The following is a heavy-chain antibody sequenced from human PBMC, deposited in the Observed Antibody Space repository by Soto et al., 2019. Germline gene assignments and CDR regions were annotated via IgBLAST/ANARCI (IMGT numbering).Heavy chain of an antibody. CDR1: GYTFTGYY. V-gene: IGHV1-2*02. D-gene: IGHD3-22*01. CDR3: ARGPPCDSSGYYRPGYFDY. Sequence: ASVKVSCKASGYTFTGYYMHWVRQAPGQGLEWMGWINPNSGGTNYAQKFQGRVTMTRDTSISTAYMELNSLRAEDTAVYYCARGPPCDSSGYYRPGYFDYWGQGTLVTVSS. J-gene: IGHJ4*02. CDR2: INPNSGGT.